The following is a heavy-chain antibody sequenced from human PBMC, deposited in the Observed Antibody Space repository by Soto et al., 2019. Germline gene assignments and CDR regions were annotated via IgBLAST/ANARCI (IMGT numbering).Heavy chain of an antibody. CDR1: GGSISSSSYY. J-gene: IGHJ6*03. D-gene: IGHD2-2*02. CDR2: IYYSGST. Sequence: SETLSLTCTVSGGSISSSSYYWGWIRQPPGKGLEWIGSIYYSGSTYYNPSLKSRVTISVDTSKNQFSLKLSSVTAADTAVYYCARLRYCSSTSCYRSYYYYYMDVWGKGTTVTVSS. CDR3: ARLRYCSSTSCYRSYYYYYMDV. V-gene: IGHV4-39*01.